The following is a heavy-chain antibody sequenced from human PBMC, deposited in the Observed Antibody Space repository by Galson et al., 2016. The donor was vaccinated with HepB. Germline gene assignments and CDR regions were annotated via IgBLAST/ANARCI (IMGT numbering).Heavy chain of an antibody. CDR2: IIPIFRTT. Sequence: SVKVSCKASGGTFSSHALSWVRQAPGQGLEWMGRIIPIFRTTNYAQKFQGRVSITANESTSTAYMELSSLTSGDTATYYCAKKGYYQSGIYHFESWGQGALITVSS. D-gene: IGHD3-10*01. V-gene: IGHV1-69*13. J-gene: IGHJ4*02. CDR1: GGTFSSHA. CDR3: AKKGYYQSGIYHFES.